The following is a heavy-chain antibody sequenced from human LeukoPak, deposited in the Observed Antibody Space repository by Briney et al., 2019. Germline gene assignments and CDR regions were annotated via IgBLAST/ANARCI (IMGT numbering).Heavy chain of an antibody. CDR1: GYSFTSYW. Sequence: GESLKISCKGSGYSFTSYWIGWVRQMPGKGLEWMGIIYPGDSDTRYSPSFQGQVTISADKSISTAYLQWSSLKASDTAVYYCARPRTVTTGWDWFDPWGQGPLVTVSS. D-gene: IGHD4-17*01. CDR2: IYPGDSDT. J-gene: IGHJ5*02. CDR3: ARPRTVTTGWDWFDP. V-gene: IGHV5-51*01.